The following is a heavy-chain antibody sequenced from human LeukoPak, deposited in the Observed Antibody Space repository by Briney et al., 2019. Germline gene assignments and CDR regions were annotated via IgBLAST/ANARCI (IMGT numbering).Heavy chain of an antibody. CDR3: ARVPNIVVVPAAIDPPRNWFDP. D-gene: IGHD2-2*02. CDR1: GYTFTSYG. V-gene: IGHV1-18*04. CDR2: ISAYNGNT. J-gene: IGHJ5*02. Sequence: ASAKVSCKASGYTFTSYGISWVRQAPGQGLEWMGWISAYNGNTNYAQKLQGRVTMTTDTSTSTAYMELRSPRSDDTAVYYCARVPNIVVVPAAIDPPRNWFDPWGQGTLVTVSS.